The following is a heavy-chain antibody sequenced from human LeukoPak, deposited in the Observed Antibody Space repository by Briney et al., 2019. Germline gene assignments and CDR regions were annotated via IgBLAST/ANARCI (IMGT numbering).Heavy chain of an antibody. D-gene: IGHD2-2*01. CDR3: ARDPLIVVVPAASNWFDP. CDR1: GYTFTSYG. V-gene: IGHV1-18*01. J-gene: IGHJ5*02. CDR2: ISAYNGNT. Sequence: ASVKVSCKASGYTFTSYGISWVRQAPGQGLEWMGWISAYNGNTNYAQKFQGRVTITADESTSTAYMELSSLRSEDTAVYYCARDPLIVVVPAASNWFDPWGQGTLVTVSS.